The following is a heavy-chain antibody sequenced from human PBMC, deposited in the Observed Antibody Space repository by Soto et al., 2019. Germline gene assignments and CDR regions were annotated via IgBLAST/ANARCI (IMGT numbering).Heavy chain of an antibody. J-gene: IGHJ6*02. D-gene: IGHD3-9*01. CDR3: AKGGLRYFDWLLSTQEDYYGMDV. CDR1: GFTFSSYA. V-gene: IGHV3-23*01. Sequence: GGSLRLSCAASGFTFSSYAMSWVRQAPGKGLEWVSAISGSGGSTYYADSVKGRFTISRDNSKNTLYLQMNSLRAEDTAVYYCAKGGLRYFDWLLSTQEDYYGMDVWGQGTTVTVSS. CDR2: ISGSGGST.